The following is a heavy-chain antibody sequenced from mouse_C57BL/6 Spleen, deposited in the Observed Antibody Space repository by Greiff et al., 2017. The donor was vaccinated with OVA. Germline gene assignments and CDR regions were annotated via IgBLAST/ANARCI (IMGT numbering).Heavy chain of an antibody. J-gene: IGHJ1*03. D-gene: IGHD1-1*01. V-gene: IGHV1-7*01. CDR2: INPSSGYT. CDR1: GYTFTSYW. Sequence: VKLVESGAELAKPGASVKLSCKASGYTFTSYWMHWVKQRPGQGLEWIGSINPSSGYTKYNQKFKDKATLTADKSSSTAYMQLSSLTDEDSEVYYCARWDGSSRWYFDVWGTGTTVTVSS. CDR3: ARWDGSSRWYFDV.